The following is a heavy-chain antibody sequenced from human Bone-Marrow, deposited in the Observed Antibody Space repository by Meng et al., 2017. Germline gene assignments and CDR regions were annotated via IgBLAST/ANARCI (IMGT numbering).Heavy chain of an antibody. V-gene: IGHV4/OR15-8*02. Sequence: VQRQESVPGLVKPSGTLSLTCVVSGGSISSIDWWSWVRQPPGKGLEWIGEIYHGGDTNYNPSLKSRVTIAIDKSKNQFSLKLSSVTAADTAVYYCASWIYSCGWQWGQGALVTVSS. CDR3: ASWIYSCGWQ. J-gene: IGHJ4*02. CDR2: IYHGGDT. D-gene: IGHD6-19*01. CDR1: GGSISSIDW.